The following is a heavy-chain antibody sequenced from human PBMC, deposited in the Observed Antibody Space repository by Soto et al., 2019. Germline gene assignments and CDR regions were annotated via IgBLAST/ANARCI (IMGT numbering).Heavy chain of an antibody. V-gene: IGHV1-8*01. D-gene: IGHD6-19*01. J-gene: IGHJ6*02. CDR2: MNPNSGNT. Sequence: ASVKVSCKASGYTFTSYDINWVRQATGQGLEWMGWMNPNSGNTGYAQKFQGRVTMTRNTSISTAYMELSSLRSEDTAVYYCARGHSRGYYYYYGMDVWGQGTTVTVSS. CDR1: GYTFTSYD. CDR3: ARGHSRGYYYYYGMDV.